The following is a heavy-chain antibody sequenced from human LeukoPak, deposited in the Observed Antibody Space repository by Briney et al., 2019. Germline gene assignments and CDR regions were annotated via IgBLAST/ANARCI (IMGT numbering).Heavy chain of an antibody. J-gene: IGHJ6*04. CDR2: ISSSSSYI. V-gene: IGHV3-21*01. CDR3: ARDVLDYDISTGYYGRGMDV. Sequence: GGSLRLSCAAPGFTFSSYSMNWVRQAPGKGLEWVSSISSSSSYIYYADSVKGRFTISRDNAKNSLYLQMNSLRAEDTAVYYCARDVLDYDISTGYYGRGMDVWGKGTTVTVSS. D-gene: IGHD3-9*01. CDR1: GFTFSSYS.